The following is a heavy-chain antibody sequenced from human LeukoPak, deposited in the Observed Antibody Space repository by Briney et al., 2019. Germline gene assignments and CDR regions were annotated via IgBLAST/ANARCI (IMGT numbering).Heavy chain of an antibody. CDR1: GFTFSSYS. D-gene: IGHD3-9*01. J-gene: IGHJ3*02. V-gene: IGHV3-48*04. CDR2: ISSSSSTI. Sequence: GESLRLSCAASGFTFSSYSMNWVRQAPGKGLEWVSYISSSSSTIYYADSVKGRFTISRDNAKNSLYLQMNSLRAEDTAVYYCARESIRYFDDTPATVPSWDAFDIWGQGTMVTVSS. CDR3: ARESIRYFDDTPATVPSWDAFDI.